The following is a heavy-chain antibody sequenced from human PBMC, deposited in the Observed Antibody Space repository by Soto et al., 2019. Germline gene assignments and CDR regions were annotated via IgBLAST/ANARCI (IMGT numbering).Heavy chain of an antibody. Sequence: PGESLKISCKGSRYSFISYWIGWVRQMPGKGLEWMGIIYPGDSNTRYSPSFQGQVTISADKSIYTAYLQWSSLKASDTAMYYCARQDGDPESYYYYGMDGWGQGTTVTVSS. D-gene: IGHD4-17*01. V-gene: IGHV5-51*01. J-gene: IGHJ6*02. CDR1: RYSFISYW. CDR2: IYPGDSNT. CDR3: ARQDGDPESYYYYGMDG.